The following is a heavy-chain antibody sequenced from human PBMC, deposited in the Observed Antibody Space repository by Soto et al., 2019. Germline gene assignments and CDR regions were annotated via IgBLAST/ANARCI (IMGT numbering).Heavy chain of an antibody. D-gene: IGHD3-22*01. J-gene: IGHJ4*02. CDR1: GGSISSYY. V-gene: IGHV4-59*01. CDR3: ARDPGDSSGYRFDY. Sequence: QVQLQESGPGLVKPSETLSLTCTVSGGSISSYYWSWIRQPPGKGLEWIGYIYYSGSTNYNPSLKSRVTISVDTSKNQFSLKLSSVTAADTAVYYCARDPGDSSGYRFDYWGQGTLVTVSS. CDR2: IYYSGST.